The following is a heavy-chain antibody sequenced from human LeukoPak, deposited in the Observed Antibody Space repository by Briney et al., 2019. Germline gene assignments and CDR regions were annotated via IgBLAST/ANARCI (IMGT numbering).Heavy chain of an antibody. CDR3: AKDRRGYSGFFDY. D-gene: IGHD5-12*01. CDR1: GFTFSSYA. V-gene: IGHV3-23*01. Sequence: PGGSLRLSCTASGFTFSSYAMSWVRQASGKGLEWVSAISGSGGSTYYADSVKGRFTISRDNSKNTLYLQMNSLRAEDTAVYYCAKDRRGYSGFFDYWGQGTLVTVSS. J-gene: IGHJ4*02. CDR2: ISGSGGST.